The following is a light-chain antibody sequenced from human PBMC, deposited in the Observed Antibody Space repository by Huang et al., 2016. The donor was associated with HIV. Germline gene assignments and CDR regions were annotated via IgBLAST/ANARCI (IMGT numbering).Light chain of an antibody. Sequence: ERVMTQSPDTLSVSPGERATLYCRASQYVSSNLTWYQQKHGQAPRLLVYGASTRVIDIPARFSGSGSGTEFTLTISSLQSEDSAVYYCQQYNNWPRTFGQGTKLEIK. V-gene: IGKV3-15*01. CDR2: GAS. J-gene: IGKJ2*01. CDR1: QYVSSN. CDR3: QQYNNWPRT.